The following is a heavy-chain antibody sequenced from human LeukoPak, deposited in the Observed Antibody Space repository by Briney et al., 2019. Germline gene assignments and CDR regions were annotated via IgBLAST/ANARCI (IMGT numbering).Heavy chain of an antibody. CDR2: MNPNIGNT. CDR3: AREGVYYYGMDV. Sequence: GGAAKVSCKASGDTSTSYVINWVRQATREGREWMGWMNPNIGNTSYAQKFQGRVTMTRNTSTSTAYMELSSLRSDDTAVYYCAREGVYYYGMDVWGQGTTVTVSS. D-gene: IGHD2-8*01. J-gene: IGHJ6*02. CDR1: GDTSTSYV. V-gene: IGHV1-8*01.